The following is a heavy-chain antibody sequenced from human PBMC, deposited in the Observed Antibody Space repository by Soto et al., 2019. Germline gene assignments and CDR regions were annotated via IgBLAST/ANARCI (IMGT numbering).Heavy chain of an antibody. Sequence: GGSLRLSCAASGFTASSNYMSWFRQAPGKGLEWVSVIYSGGSTYYADSVKGRFTISRDNSKNTLYLQMNSLRAEDTAVYYCARDLSYYDSSGQTYYFDYWGQGTLVTVSS. CDR2: IYSGGST. V-gene: IGHV3-66*01. J-gene: IGHJ4*02. D-gene: IGHD3-22*01. CDR1: GFTASSNY. CDR3: ARDLSYYDSSGQTYYFDY.